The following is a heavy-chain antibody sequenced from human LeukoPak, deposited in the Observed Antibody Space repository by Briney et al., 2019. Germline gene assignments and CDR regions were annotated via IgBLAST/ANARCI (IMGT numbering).Heavy chain of an antibody. CDR1: GYTFTSYY. V-gene: IGHV1-46*01. Sequence: ASVKVSCKASGYTFTSYYMHWVRQAPGQGLEWMGIINPSGGSTSYAQKFQGRVTMTRDMSTSTVYMELSSLRSEDTAVYYCARDTYSSSWYRTFDYWGQGTLVTVSS. J-gene: IGHJ4*02. CDR3: ARDTYSSSWYRTFDY. D-gene: IGHD6-13*01. CDR2: INPSGGST.